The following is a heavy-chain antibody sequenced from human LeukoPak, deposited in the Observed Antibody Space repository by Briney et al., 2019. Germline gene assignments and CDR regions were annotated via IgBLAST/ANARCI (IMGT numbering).Heavy chain of an antibody. CDR2: ISTYNGDTDYNT. CDR1: GYTFITYG. J-gene: IGHJ4*02. Sequence: ASVTVSCKASGYTFITYGISWVRQAPGQGLEWMGHISTYNGDTDYNTEYAQKFQGRVTITTDTSTSTAYMELRSLRSDDTAVYYCARSGSGGYCEDYWGQGTLVTVSS. CDR3: ARSGSGGYCEDY. V-gene: IGHV1-18*01. D-gene: IGHD3-10*01.